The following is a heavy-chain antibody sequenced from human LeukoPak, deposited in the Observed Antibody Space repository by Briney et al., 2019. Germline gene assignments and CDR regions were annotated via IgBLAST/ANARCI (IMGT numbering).Heavy chain of an antibody. J-gene: IGHJ4*02. CDR2: IKSKTDGGTT. CDR1: GFMVSSHY. D-gene: IGHD1-26*01. CDR3: TTRGGSFSIFDY. V-gene: IGHV3-15*01. Sequence: PGGSLRLSCAASGFMVSSHYMSWVRQAPGKGLEWVGRIKSKTDGGTTDYAAPVKGRFTISRDDSKNTLYLQMNSLKTEDTAVYYCTTRGGSFSIFDYWGQGTLVTVSS.